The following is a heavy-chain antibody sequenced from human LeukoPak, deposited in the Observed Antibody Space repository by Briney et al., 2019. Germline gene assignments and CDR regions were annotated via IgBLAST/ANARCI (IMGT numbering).Heavy chain of an antibody. CDR3: ASAWAYSGSYVH. CDR2: INPNSGGT. Sequence: ASVKVSCKASGYTFTGYYMHWVRQAPGQGLEWMGWINPNSGGTNYAQKLQGRVTMTRDTSISTAYMELSRLRSDDTAVYYCASAWAYSGSYVHWGQGTLVTVSS. CDR1: GYTFTGYY. J-gene: IGHJ4*02. D-gene: IGHD1-26*01. V-gene: IGHV1-2*02.